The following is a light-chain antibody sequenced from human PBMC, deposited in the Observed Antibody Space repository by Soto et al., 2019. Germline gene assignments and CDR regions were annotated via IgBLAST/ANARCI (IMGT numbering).Light chain of an antibody. CDR1: QSVSSTY. J-gene: IGKJ1*01. CDR2: EAS. V-gene: IGKV3-20*01. Sequence: EIVLTQSPGTLSLSPGERATLSCRASQSVSSTYLAWYQQRPGQTPKLLIYEASTRATGVPDRFSGSGSGTDYTLTIGRLEPEDFAVYYCQQYGNSPQTFGQGTKVDTK. CDR3: QQYGNSPQT.